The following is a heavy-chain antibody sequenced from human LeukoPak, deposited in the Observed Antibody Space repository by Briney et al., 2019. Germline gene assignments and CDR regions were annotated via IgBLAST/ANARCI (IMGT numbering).Heavy chain of an antibody. CDR2: INAGNGNT. J-gene: IGHJ6*02. Sequence: ASVKVSCKAAGYTFTTYAMHWLRQAPGQRLEWMGWINAGNGNTKYSQKFQGRVTITRDTSASTAYMELSSLRSEDTAVYYCARDLLGEFFYYYGMDVWGQGTTVTVSS. CDR1: GYTFTTYA. V-gene: IGHV1-3*01. CDR3: ARDLLGEFFYYYGMDV. D-gene: IGHD3-16*01.